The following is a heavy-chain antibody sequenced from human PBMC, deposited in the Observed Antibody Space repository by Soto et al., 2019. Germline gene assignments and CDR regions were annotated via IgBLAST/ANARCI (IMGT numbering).Heavy chain of an antibody. CDR3: AKTPGVILVVTSFDH. CDR2: IFSGGGST. D-gene: IGHD3-22*01. J-gene: IGHJ4*02. V-gene: IGHV3-23*01. CDR1: GLTFNDYN. Sequence: AGSLRLSCSASGLTFNDYNMNWVRQAPVKGLEWVSSIFSGGGSTYDADSVKGRFTISRDNSKNTLYLQMNSLRAEDTAVYYCAKTPGVILVVTSFDHWGQGTLVTVSS.